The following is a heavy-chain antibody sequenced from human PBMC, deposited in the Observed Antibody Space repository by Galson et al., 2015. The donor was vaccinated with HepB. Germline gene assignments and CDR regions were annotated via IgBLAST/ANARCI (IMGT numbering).Heavy chain of an antibody. CDR1: GYTFTGYY. V-gene: IGHV1-2*02. CDR3: ARESESLNCSSTSCKQQLVC. J-gene: IGHJ4*02. Sequence: SVKVSCKASGYTFTGYYMHWVRQAPGQGLEWMGWINPNSGGTNYAQKFQGRVTMTRDTSISTAYMELSRLRSDDTAVYYCARESESLNCSSTSCKQQLVCWGQGTLVTVSS. D-gene: IGHD2-2*01. CDR2: INPNSGGT.